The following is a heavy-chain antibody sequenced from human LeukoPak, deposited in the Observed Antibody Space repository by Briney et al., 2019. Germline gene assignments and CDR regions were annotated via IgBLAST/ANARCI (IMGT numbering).Heavy chain of an antibody. CDR1: GGSISSSSYY. V-gene: IGHV4-39*07. J-gene: IGHJ6*03. CDR3: ARDPYTYMDV. CDR2: IYYSGST. Sequence: SETLSLTCTVSGGSISSSSYYWGWIRQPPGKGLEWIGSIYYSGSTYYDPSLKSRVTISVDTSKNQFSLKLSSVTAADTAVYYCARDPYTYMDVWGKGTTVTVSS. D-gene: IGHD4-11*01.